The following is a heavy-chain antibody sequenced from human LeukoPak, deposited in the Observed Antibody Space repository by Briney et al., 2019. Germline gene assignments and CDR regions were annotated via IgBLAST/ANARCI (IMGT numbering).Heavy chain of an antibody. V-gene: IGHV3-23*01. Sequence: GGSLRLSCAASGFTFSSYAMSWVRQAPGKGLEWVSASSGTGGSTHYADSVKGRFTISRDNSKNTLYLQMNSLRAEDTAVYYCATLSVTGDYWGQGTLATVSS. J-gene: IGHJ4*02. CDR3: ATLSVTGDY. D-gene: IGHD3-10*01. CDR1: GFTFSSYA. CDR2: SSGTGGST.